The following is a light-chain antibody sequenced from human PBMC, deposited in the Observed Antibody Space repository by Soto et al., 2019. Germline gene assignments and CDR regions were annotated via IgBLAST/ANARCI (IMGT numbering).Light chain of an antibody. V-gene: IGLV2-14*01. Sequence: QSVLTQPASVSGSPGQSITISCTGTGSGVGYYNYVSWYQQHPGKAPKLMIYEVSNRPSGVSNRFSGSKSVNTASLTISGLQAEDEADYYCSSYTSSRSYVFGTGTKVTVL. CDR3: SSYTSSRSYV. J-gene: IGLJ1*01. CDR1: GSGVGYYNY. CDR2: EVS.